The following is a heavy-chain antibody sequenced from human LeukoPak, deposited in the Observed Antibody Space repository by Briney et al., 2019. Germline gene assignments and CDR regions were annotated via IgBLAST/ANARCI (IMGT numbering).Heavy chain of an antibody. CDR1: GFTFSSYA. CDR3: AKRFYYDSGSFDY. D-gene: IGHD3-10*01. J-gene: IGHJ4*02. CDR2: ISPGGGST. Sequence: PGGSLRPSCAASGFTFSSYAMNWVRQAPGKGLEWVSIISPGGGSTYYADSVKGRFTISRDNSNNALYLQMDSLRAEDTAIYYCAKRFYYDSGSFDYWGQGTLVTVSS. V-gene: IGHV3-23*01.